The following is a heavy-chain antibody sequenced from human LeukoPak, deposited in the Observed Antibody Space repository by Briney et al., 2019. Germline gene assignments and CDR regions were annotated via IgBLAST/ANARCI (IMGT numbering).Heavy chain of an antibody. CDR1: GGSISSSSYY. J-gene: IGHJ6*03. CDR3: ARESSGSYYNPLGYMDV. CDR2: IYYSGST. Sequence: PSETLSLTCTVSGGSISSSSYYWGWIRQPPGKGPEWIGSIYYSGSTYYNPSLKSRVTISVDTSKNQFSLKLSSVTAADTAVYYCARESSGSYYNPLGYMDVWGKGTTVTVSS. D-gene: IGHD3-10*01. V-gene: IGHV4-39*07.